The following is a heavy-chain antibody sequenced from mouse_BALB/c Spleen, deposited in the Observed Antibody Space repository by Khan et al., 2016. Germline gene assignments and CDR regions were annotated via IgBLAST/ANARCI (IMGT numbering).Heavy chain of an antibody. CDR3: ARITGVTH. Sequence: EVELVESGGGLVKPGGSLKLSCAASGFTFSSYAMSWVRQTPEKRLEWVASISSGGSTYYPDSVKGRFTISRDNARNILYLQMSSLRSEDTAMYYCARITGVTHWGQGTLVTVSA. CDR1: GFTFSSYA. J-gene: IGHJ3*01. CDR2: ISSGGST. D-gene: IGHD1-1*01. V-gene: IGHV5-6-5*01.